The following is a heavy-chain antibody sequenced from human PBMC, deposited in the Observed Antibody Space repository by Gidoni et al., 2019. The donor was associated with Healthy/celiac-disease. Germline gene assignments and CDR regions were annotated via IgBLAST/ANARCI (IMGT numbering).Heavy chain of an antibody. CDR1: GGSISSSNW. J-gene: IGHJ5*02. V-gene: IGHV4-4*02. Sequence: QVQLQESGPGLVKPSGTRSLSCAVSGGSISSSNWWSWVRQPPGKGLEWIGEIYHGGSTNYNPSLKSRVTISVDKSKNQFSLKLSSVPAAATAVYYCARGTGFGELLGPGLRSWGQGPLVTVSS. CDR3: ARGTGFGELLGPGLRS. D-gene: IGHD3-10*01. CDR2: IYHGGST.